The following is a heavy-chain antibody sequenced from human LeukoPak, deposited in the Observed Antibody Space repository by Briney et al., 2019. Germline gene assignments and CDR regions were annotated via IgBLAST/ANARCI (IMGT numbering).Heavy chain of an antibody. CDR1: GGTFSSYT. Sequence: SVKVSCKASGGTFSSYTISWVRQAPGQGLEWMGRIIPILGIANYAQKFQGRVTVTADKSTSTAYMELSSLRSEDTAVYYCARVVDTAMVGYYMDVWGKGTTVTVSS. CDR3: ARVVDTAMVGYYMDV. J-gene: IGHJ6*03. D-gene: IGHD5-18*01. CDR2: IIPILGIA. V-gene: IGHV1-69*02.